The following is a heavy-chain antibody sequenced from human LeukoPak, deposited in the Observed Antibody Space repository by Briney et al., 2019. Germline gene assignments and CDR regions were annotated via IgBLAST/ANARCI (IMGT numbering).Heavy chain of an antibody. CDR2: ISSSSSYI. CDR3: SKGRTSLGYCRGGSCRYDAFDI. CDR1: GFTFSRYS. D-gene: IGHD2-15*01. J-gene: IGHJ3*02. Sequence: GGSLRLSCAASGFTFSRYSMNWVRQAPGKGLEGVSSISSSSSYIYYADSVKGRFTISRDNAKNSLYPQINRLRAEDTAVYYWSKGRTSLGYCRGGSCRYDAFDIWGPGTMVTVSS. V-gene: IGHV3-21*01.